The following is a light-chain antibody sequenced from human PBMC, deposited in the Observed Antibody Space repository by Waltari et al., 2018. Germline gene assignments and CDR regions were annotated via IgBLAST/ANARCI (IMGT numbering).Light chain of an antibody. Sequence: DFQMTQSPSSLSASVGDRVTITCQASQDINNYLNWYQQKPGQAPKLLIYDASSLETGVPARFSGSGSGSHFTFTISSLQPEDIATYYCHQYDNLPFTFGPGTKVDIK. CDR1: QDINNY. V-gene: IGKV1-33*01. J-gene: IGKJ3*01. CDR3: HQYDNLPFT. CDR2: DAS.